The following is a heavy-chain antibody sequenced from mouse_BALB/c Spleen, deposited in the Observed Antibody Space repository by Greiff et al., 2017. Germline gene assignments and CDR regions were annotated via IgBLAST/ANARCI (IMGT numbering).Heavy chain of an antibody. CDR3: ARHEGTALDY. D-gene: IGHD1-2*01. V-gene: IGHV5-6*03. CDR1: GFTFSSYA. J-gene: IGHJ2*01. Sequence: EVKVVESGGGLVKPGGSLKLSCAASGFTFSSYAMSWVRQTPEKRLEWVASISSGGSYTYYPDSVKGRFTISRDNAKNTLYLQMSSLKSEDTAMYYCARHEGTALDYWGQGTTLTVSS. CDR2: ISSGGSYT.